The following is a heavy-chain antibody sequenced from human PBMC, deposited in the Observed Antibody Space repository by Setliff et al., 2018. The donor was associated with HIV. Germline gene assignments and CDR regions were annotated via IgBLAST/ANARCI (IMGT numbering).Heavy chain of an antibody. D-gene: IGHD6-19*01. CDR2: ISSSSSYI. CDR1: GFTLNDYH. Sequence: GGSLRLSCAASGFTLNDYHMNWVRQAPGKGLEWVSSISSSSSYIYYADSVKGRFTISRDNAKNTLYLRINSLRAEDTAVYYCAKEPGGSGWYYFDYWGQGALVTVSS. V-gene: IGHV3-21*01. J-gene: IGHJ4*02. CDR3: AKEPGGSGWYYFDY.